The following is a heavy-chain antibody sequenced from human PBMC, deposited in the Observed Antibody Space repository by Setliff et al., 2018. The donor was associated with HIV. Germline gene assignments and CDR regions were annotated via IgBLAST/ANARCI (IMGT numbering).Heavy chain of an antibody. D-gene: IGHD3-3*01. J-gene: IGHJ3*02. CDR2: IYTSGST. V-gene: IGHV4-4*09. Sequence: SETLSLTCTVSGGSMNSYYWSWIRQPPGKGLEWIGYIYTSGSTKYNPSLKSRVTILVDPSKNQFSLRLSSVTAADTAVYYCARHSDFWSEDAFDIWGQGTMVAVSS. CDR3: ARHSDFWSEDAFDI. CDR1: GGSMNSYY.